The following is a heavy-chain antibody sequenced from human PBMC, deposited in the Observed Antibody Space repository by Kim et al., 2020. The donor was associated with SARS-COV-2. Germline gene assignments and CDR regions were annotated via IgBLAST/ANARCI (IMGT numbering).Heavy chain of an antibody. CDR3: AKDLGWGWDTCCYAMDV. CDR2: ISGSGGST. CDR1: GFTFSSYA. V-gene: IGHV3-23*01. Sequence: GGSLRLSCAASGFTFSSYAMSWVRQAPGKGLEWVSAISGSGGSTYYADSVKGRFTISRDNSKNTLYLQMNSLRAEDTAVYYCAKDLGWGWDTCCYAMDVWGQRATVTVSS. D-gene: IGHD1-26*01. J-gene: IGHJ6*02.